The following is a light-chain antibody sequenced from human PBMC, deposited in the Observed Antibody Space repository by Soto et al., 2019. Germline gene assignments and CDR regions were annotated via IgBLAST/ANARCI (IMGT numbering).Light chain of an antibody. CDR1: QSISSSY. CDR2: GAS. J-gene: IGKJ3*01. CDR3: QHYGSSSIYT. Sequence: EIVLTQSPGTLSLSPGERATLSCRASQSISSSYLAWYQQKPGQAPRLLIYGASSRATDIPDRISGSGSGTEFTTLIISHEAEDYSAYYCQHYGSSSIYTFGPGTKVDIK. V-gene: IGKV3-20*01.